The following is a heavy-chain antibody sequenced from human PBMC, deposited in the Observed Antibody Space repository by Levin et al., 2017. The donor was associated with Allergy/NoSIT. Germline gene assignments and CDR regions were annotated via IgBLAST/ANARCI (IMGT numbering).Heavy chain of an antibody. J-gene: IGHJ4*02. CDR2: ISYDGSNK. Sequence: GESLKISCAASGFTFSSYGMHWVRQAPGKGLEWVAVISYDGSNKYYADSVKGRFTISRDNSKNTLYQQMNSLRAEDTAVYYCAKEGPFGYCSSTSCDGFDYWGQGTLVTVSS. D-gene: IGHD2-2*03. CDR3: AKEGPFGYCSSTSCDGFDY. V-gene: IGHV3-30*18. CDR1: GFTFSSYG.